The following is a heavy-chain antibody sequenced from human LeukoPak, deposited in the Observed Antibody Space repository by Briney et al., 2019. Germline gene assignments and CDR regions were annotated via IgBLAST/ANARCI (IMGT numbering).Heavy chain of an antibody. V-gene: IGHV3-33*01. CDR2: IWYDGSNK. CDR1: GYNFGSYA. Sequence: GRSLRLSCAASGYNFGSYAVHWVRQAPGKGLEWVSVIWYDGSNKYYRDSVRGRFTVSRDNSRNTASLQMNSLRAEDTAVYYCARGSFKSAAGLDYWSQGSLVTVSS. CDR3: ARGSFKSAAGLDY. D-gene: IGHD6-13*01. J-gene: IGHJ4*02.